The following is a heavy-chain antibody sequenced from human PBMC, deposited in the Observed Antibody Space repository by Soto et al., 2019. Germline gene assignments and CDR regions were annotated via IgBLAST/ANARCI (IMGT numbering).Heavy chain of an antibody. CDR2: INSDGSST. Sequence: GGSLRLSCAASGFTFSSYWMHWVRQAPGKGLVWVSRINSDGSSTSYADSVKGRFTISRDNAKNTLYLQMNSLRAEDTAVYYCEKGKYQLLGYNWFDPWGQGTLVTVSS. J-gene: IGHJ5*02. V-gene: IGHV3-74*01. CDR3: EKGKYQLLGYNWFDP. D-gene: IGHD2-2*01. CDR1: GFTFSSYW.